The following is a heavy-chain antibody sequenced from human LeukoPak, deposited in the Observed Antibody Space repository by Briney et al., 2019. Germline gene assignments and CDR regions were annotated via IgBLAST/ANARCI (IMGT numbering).Heavy chain of an antibody. CDR2: MNPNSGGT. CDR1: GYTFTGYY. CDR3: ARILSPVVVPAAITNGKYAFDI. D-gene: IGHD2-2*01. J-gene: IGHJ3*02. Sequence: GASVKVSCKASGYTFTGYYMHWVRQAPGHGLEWMGWMNPNSGGTNYAQKFQGRVTMTRDTSISTAYMELSRLRSDDTAVYYCARILSPVVVPAAITNGKYAFDIWGQGTMVTVSS. V-gene: IGHV1-2*02.